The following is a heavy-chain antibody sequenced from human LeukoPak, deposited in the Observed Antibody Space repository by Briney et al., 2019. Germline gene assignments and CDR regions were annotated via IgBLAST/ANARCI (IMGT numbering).Heavy chain of an antibody. J-gene: IGHJ4*02. V-gene: IGHV3-33*01. CDR1: GFTFSSYG. Sequence: GGSLRLSCAASGFTFSSYGMHWVRQAPGKGLEWVAVVWYDGSNKYYADSVKGRFTISRDNSKNTLYLQMNSLRAEDTAVYYCARDYLVGAVDYWGQGTLVTVSS. D-gene: IGHD1-26*01. CDR2: VWYDGSNK. CDR3: ARDYLVGAVDY.